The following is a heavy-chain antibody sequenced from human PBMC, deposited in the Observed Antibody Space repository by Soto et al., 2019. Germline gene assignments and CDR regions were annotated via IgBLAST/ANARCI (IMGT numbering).Heavy chain of an antibody. J-gene: IGHJ5*02. V-gene: IGHV4-39*01. CDR1: GGSLRSTGYY. Sequence: PSETLSLTCTVSGGSLRSTGYYGGWLRQPPGKGLEWIGSIYYSGSTYYNPSLKSRVSMSVDSSKNQFSLRLSSVTAADTAIYYCARQPTWNYVRWLDPWGQGIMVTVSS. CDR2: IYYSGST. CDR3: ARQPTWNYVRWLDP. D-gene: IGHD1-7*01.